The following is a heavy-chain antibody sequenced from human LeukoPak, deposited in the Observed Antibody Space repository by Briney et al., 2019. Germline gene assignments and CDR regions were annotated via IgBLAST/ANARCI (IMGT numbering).Heavy chain of an antibody. J-gene: IGHJ3*02. V-gene: IGHV1-46*01. D-gene: IGHD4-17*01. CDR1: GYTFTSYY. Sequence: ASVKVSCKASGYTFTSYYMHRVRQAPGQGLEWMGIINPSGGSTSYAQKFQGRVTMTRDMSTSTVYMELSSLRSEDTAVYYCARRSLGHDYGDYRAFDIWGQGTMVTVSS. CDR2: INPSGGST. CDR3: ARRSLGHDYGDYRAFDI.